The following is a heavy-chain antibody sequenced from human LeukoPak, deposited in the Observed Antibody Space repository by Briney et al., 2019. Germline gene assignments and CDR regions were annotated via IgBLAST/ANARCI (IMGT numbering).Heavy chain of an antibody. J-gene: IGHJ4*02. CDR2: IYSGGST. V-gene: IGHV3-53*01. Sequence: GGSLRLSCAASGFTVSSNYMSWVRQAPGKGLEWVSVIYSGGSTYYADSVKGRFTISRDNSKNTLYLQMNSLRAKDTAVYYCARVRDDSSGYYWYYFDYWGQGTLVTVSS. D-gene: IGHD3-22*01. CDR3: ARVRDDSSGYYWYYFDY. CDR1: GFTVSSNY.